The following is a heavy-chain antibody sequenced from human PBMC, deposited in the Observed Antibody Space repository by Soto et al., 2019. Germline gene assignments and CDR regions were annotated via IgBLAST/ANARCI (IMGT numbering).Heavy chain of an antibody. V-gene: IGHV3-30*04. CDR1: GFTFRNYA. J-gene: IGHJ4*02. D-gene: IGHD1-26*01. Sequence: LRLSCAASGFTFRNYAIHWVRQAPGKGLEWVAVISRDGSHKYYLDSVKGRFTISRDNSKDTVNLLMNSLRDDDSATYYCARSRNSAVADSFDFWGQGTLVTVSS. CDR3: ARSRNSAVADSFDF. CDR2: ISRDGSHK.